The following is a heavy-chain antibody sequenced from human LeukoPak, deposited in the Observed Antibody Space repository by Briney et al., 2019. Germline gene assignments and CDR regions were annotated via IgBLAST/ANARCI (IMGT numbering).Heavy chain of an antibody. CDR2: IIQDGSQK. CDR1: GFSFSTFW. CDR3: ARDKSYGDSEDY. Sequence: GGSLRLSCTASGFSFSTFWMSWVRQAPGKGLEWVANIIQDGSQKYYVDSVKGRFTISRDNAKNSLYLQMNSPRAEDTAVYYCARDKSYGDSEDYWGQGTLVTVSS. V-gene: IGHV3-7*05. D-gene: IGHD4-17*01. J-gene: IGHJ4*02.